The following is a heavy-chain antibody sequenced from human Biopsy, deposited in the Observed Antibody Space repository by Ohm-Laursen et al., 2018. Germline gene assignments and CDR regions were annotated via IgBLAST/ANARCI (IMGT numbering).Heavy chain of an antibody. V-gene: IGHV1-46*01. D-gene: IGHD3-3*01. CDR3: AREGTSVTFFGKISDYYFDF. J-gene: IGHJ4*02. CDR1: GYTFISYD. CDR2: INPSGSTT. Sequence: ASVKVSCKASGYTFISYDIDWVRQAPGQGLEWMGMINPSGSTTSYPQIFQGRVTMTTDTSTNTAYMELRSLRSDDTALYYCAREGTSVTFFGKISDYYFDFWGPGTVVTVSS.